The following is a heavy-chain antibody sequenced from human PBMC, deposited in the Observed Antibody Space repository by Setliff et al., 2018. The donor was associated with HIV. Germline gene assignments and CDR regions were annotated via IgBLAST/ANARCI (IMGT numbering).Heavy chain of an antibody. J-gene: IGHJ5*02. D-gene: IGHD3-22*01. Sequence: SETLSLTCAVYDVSFSKYFWSWIRQSPGKGLEWIGEINHSGTTNYNPSLKSRVTISVDTSKNQFSLKLSSVTAADTAVYYCAREGSSGYLNWFDPWGQGTLVTVSS. V-gene: IGHV4-34*01. CDR2: INHSGTT. CDR3: AREGSSGYLNWFDP. CDR1: DVSFSKYF.